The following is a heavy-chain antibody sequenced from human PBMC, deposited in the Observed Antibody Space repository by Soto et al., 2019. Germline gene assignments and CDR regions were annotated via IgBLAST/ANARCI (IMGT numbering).Heavy chain of an antibody. CDR1: GDSVSSNSAA. CDR2: TYYRSKWYN. J-gene: IGHJ6*04. Sequence: PSQTLSLTCAISGDSVSSNSAAWNWIRQSPSRGLEWLGRTYYRSKWYNDYAVSVKSRITINPDTSKNQFSLQLNSVTPEDTAVNYCARDLRLLVGGVIITKYYSVMAVWGKGTTVTVSP. V-gene: IGHV6-1*01. CDR3: ARDLRLLVGGVIITKYYSVMAV. D-gene: IGHD3-10*01.